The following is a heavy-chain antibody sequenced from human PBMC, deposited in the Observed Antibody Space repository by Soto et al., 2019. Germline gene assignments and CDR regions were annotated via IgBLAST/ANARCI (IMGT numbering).Heavy chain of an antibody. V-gene: IGHV1-46*01. CDR3: ARGSVTIFGVVSVWFDP. Sequence: QVQLVQSGAEVKKPGASVKVSCKASGYTFTSYYMHWVRQAPGQGLEWMGIINPSGGSTSYAQKFQGRVTMTRDTSTSTVYMELSSLRSEDTAVYYCARGSVTIFGVVSVWFDPWGQGTLVTVSS. D-gene: IGHD3-3*01. CDR1: GYTFTSYY. J-gene: IGHJ5*02. CDR2: INPSGGST.